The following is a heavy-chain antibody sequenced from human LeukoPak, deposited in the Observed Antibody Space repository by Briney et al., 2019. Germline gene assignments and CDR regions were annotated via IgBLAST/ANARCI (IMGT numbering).Heavy chain of an antibody. J-gene: IGHJ4*02. CDR2: INSDGNST. CDR1: GFSLSRYW. V-gene: IGHV3-74*01. D-gene: IGHD4-17*01. CDR3: ATGDGDSRYYFDS. Sequence: PGGSLRLSCTASGFSLSRYWMHWVRQAPGKGLVWVSRINSDGNSTNYADSVKGRFTISRDNAKNTLFLEMNSLRAEDTAVYYCATGDGDSRYYFDSWGQGTPVTVSS.